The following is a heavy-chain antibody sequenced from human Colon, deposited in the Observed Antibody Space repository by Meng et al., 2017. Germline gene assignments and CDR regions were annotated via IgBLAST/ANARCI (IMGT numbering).Heavy chain of an antibody. Sequence: GESLKISCTASGFTFGGYAMSWVRQAPGKGLEWVGFIRSKAYGGTTEYAASVKGRFTISRDDSKSIAYLQMNSLKTEDTAVYYCTRTLAAAGTLLYYYYGMDVWGQGTTVTVSS. CDR1: GFTFGGYA. J-gene: IGHJ6*02. D-gene: IGHD6-13*01. CDR2: IRSKAYGGTT. CDR3: TRTLAAAGTLLYYYYGMDV. V-gene: IGHV3-49*04.